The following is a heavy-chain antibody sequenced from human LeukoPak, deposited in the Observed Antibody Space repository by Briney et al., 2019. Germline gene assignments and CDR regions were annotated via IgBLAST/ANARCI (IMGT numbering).Heavy chain of an antibody. CDR3: AASGYRIGIDAFDI. Sequence: PSETLSLTCTVSGGSISSSSYYWGWIRQPPGKGLKWIGSIYYSGSTYYNPSLKSRVTISVDTSKNQFSLKLSSVTAADTAVYYCAASGYRIGIDAFDIWGQGTMVTVSS. V-gene: IGHV4-39*01. J-gene: IGHJ3*02. CDR2: IYYSGST. CDR1: GGSISSSSYY. D-gene: IGHD3-22*01.